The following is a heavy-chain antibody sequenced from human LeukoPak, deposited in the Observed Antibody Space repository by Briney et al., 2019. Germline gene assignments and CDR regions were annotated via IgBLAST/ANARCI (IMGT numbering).Heavy chain of an antibody. J-gene: IGHJ5*02. Sequence: QSGGSLRLSCAASGFRFRSYWMTWVRQAPGKGLEWVANLNQDGSDKKYVDSVKGRFTISRDNAKNSLYLQMNSLRVEDTALYYCARDAYDYASESWGQGTLVTVSS. D-gene: IGHD2-2*01. CDR3: ARDAYDYASES. V-gene: IGHV3-7*01. CDR2: LNQDGSDK. CDR1: GFRFRSYW.